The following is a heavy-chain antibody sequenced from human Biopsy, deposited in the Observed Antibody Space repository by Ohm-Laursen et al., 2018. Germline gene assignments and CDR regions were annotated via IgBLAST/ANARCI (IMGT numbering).Heavy chain of an antibody. J-gene: IGHJ3*01. CDR1: GISFSRSA. CDR2: ITASGGTT. Sequence: SLRLSCAASGISFSRSAMNWVRQAPGKGLEWVSGITASGGTTYYADSVKGRFAISRDNSNNTLYLQMNSLRADDTALYYCRAVAGEAFDLWGQGTMVTVSS. V-gene: IGHV3-23*01. CDR3: RAVAGEAFDL. D-gene: IGHD6-19*01.